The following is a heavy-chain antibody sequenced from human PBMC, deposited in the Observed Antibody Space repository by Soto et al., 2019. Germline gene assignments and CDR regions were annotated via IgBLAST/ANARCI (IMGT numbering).Heavy chain of an antibody. V-gene: IGHV4-34*01. J-gene: IGHJ4*02. D-gene: IGHD6-19*01. CDR1: GGSFSGYY. CDR2: INHGGST. CDR3: ARGMAVTGHQFDS. Sequence: PSETLSLTCAVYGGSFSGYYWTWIRQPPGKGLEWIGEINHGGSTKYNPSLKSRVTISVDTSKNQFSLKLKSVTAADKAVYHCARGMAVTGHQFDSRGRGTLVTVSS.